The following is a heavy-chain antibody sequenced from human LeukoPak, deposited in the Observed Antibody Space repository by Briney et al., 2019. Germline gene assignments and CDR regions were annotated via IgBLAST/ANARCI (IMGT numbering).Heavy chain of an antibody. Sequence: PSETLSLTCAVYGGSFSGYYWSWIRQPPGKGLEWIGEINHSGSTNYNPSLKSRVTISVDTSKNQFSLKLSSVTAADTAVYYCARISGLSYYYYMDVWGKGTTVTISS. D-gene: IGHD6-19*01. CDR1: GGSFSGYY. CDR2: INHSGST. J-gene: IGHJ6*03. CDR3: ARISGLSYYYYMDV. V-gene: IGHV4-34*01.